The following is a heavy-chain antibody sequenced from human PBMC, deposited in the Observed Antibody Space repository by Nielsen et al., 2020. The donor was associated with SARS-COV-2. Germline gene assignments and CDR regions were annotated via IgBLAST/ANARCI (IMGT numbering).Heavy chain of an antibody. CDR2: IKQDGSEK. Sequence: GESLKISCAASGFTFSSYWMSWVRQAPGKGLEWVANIKQDGSEKYYVDSVKGRFTISRDNSKNTLYLQMNSLRAEDTAVYYCASSGDGYNWSYYFDYWGQGTLVTVSS. D-gene: IGHD5-24*01. J-gene: IGHJ4*02. V-gene: IGHV3-7*03. CDR1: GFTFSSYW. CDR3: ASSGDGYNWSYYFDY.